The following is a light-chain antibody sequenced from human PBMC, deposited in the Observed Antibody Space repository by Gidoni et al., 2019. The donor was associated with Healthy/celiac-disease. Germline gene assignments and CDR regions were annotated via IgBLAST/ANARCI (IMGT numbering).Light chain of an antibody. CDR3: QQTYRLPVT. V-gene: IGKV1-39*01. Sequence: DIQMTQSPPSLSASIGDRVVITCRASQNINIYLNWFQQKPGRAPQLLIYTVKNLQGWGPSRFSGSGSGTDFTLTISSLQPEDFATYFCQQTYRLPVTFGGGTKVE. CDR1: QNINIY. CDR2: TVK. J-gene: IGKJ4*01.